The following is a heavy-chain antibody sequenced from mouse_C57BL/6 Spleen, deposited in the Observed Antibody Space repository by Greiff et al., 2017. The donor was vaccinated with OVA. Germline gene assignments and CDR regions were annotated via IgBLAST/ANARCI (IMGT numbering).Heavy chain of an antibody. CDR2: IDPSDSYT. CDR3: ASGELLRYYAMDY. CDR1: GYTFTSYW. J-gene: IGHJ4*01. V-gene: IGHV1-69*01. D-gene: IGHD1-1*01. Sequence: QVQLQQPGAELVMPGASVKLSCKASGYTFTSYWMHWVKQRPGQGLEWIGEIDPSDSYTNYNQKFKGKSTLTVDKSSSTAYMQLSRLTSEDSAVYYCASGELLRYYAMDYWGQGTSVTVSS.